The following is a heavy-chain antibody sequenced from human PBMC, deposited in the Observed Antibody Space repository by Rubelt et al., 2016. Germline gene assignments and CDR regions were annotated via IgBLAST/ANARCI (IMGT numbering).Heavy chain of an antibody. CDR1: GFTFSSYE. Sequence: EVQLVESGGGLVQPGGSLRLSCAASGFTFSSYEMNWFRQAPGKGLEWVSYISSSGSTIYYAASVKGRLTIARDNAKNSLYLQMNGLRAEDTAVYYCARSDIVATITDYWGQGTLVTVSS. J-gene: IGHJ4*02. V-gene: IGHV3-48*03. CDR3: ARSDIVATITDY. D-gene: IGHD5-12*01. CDR2: ISSSGSTI.